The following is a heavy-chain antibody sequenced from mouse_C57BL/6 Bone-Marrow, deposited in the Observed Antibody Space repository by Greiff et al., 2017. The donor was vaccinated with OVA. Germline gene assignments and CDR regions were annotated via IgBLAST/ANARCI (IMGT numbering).Heavy chain of an antibody. CDR1: GFNIKDYY. V-gene: IGHV14-2*01. CDR2: IDPEDGET. CDR3: ARWDYDGLFAY. D-gene: IGHD2-4*01. Sequence: EVQLQESGAELVKPGASVKLSCTASGFNIKDYYMHWVKQRTEQGLEWIGRIDPEDGETKYAPKFPGKATITADTSSNTAYLQLSSLTSEDTAVYYCARWDYDGLFAYWGQGTLVTVSA. J-gene: IGHJ3*01.